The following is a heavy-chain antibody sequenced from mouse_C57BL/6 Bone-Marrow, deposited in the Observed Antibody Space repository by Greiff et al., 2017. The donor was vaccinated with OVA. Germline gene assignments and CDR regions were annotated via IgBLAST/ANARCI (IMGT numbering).Heavy chain of an antibody. CDR1: GYTFPSYW. CDR2: IDPSDSYT. Sequence: QVQLQQSGAELVKPGASVKLSCKASGYTFPSYWMQWVKQRPGQGLEWIGEIDPSDSYTNYNQKFKGKATLTVDTSSSTAYMQLSSLTSEDSAVYYCARIRWGFAYWGQGTLVTVSA. J-gene: IGHJ3*01. CDR3: ARIRWGFAY. D-gene: IGHD4-1*01. V-gene: IGHV1-50*01.